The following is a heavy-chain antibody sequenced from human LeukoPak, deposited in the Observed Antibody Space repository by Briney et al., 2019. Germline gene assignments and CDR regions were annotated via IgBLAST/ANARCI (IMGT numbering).Heavy chain of an antibody. CDR3: ASPFEYSSSSSAFDI. CDR1: GGSISCSSYY. V-gene: IGHV4-39*07. Sequence: SETLSLTCTVSGGSISCSSYYWGWIRQPPGKGLEWIGSIYYSGSTYYNPSLKSRVTISVDTSKNQFSLKLSSVTAADTAVYYCASPFEYSSSSSAFDIWGQGTMVTVSS. CDR2: IYYSGST. D-gene: IGHD6-6*01. J-gene: IGHJ3*02.